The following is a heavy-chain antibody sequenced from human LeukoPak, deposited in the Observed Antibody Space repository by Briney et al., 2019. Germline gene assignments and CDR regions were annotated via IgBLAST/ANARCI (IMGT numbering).Heavy chain of an antibody. V-gene: IGHV3-11*03. D-gene: IGHD5-12*01. J-gene: IGHJ4*02. CDR3: ARSFSGFSFDC. CDR1: GFTFSDYY. Sequence: PGGSLRLSCAASGFTFSDYYMSWIRQAPGKGLEWLSYITTSSSYTNYADSVKGRFTISRDNAKNSLYLQMNSLRAKDTAVYYCARSFSGFSFDCWGQGTLVTVSS. CDR2: ITTSSSYT.